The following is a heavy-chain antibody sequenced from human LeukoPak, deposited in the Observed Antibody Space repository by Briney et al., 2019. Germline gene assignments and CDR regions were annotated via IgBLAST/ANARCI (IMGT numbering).Heavy chain of an antibody. Sequence: GGSLRLSCAASGFTLSSYSMNWVRQAPGKGLEWVSYISGGSSTIYNADSVKGRFTISRDNAKNLLYLLMGTLRAEDTAVYYCARVGSNQWLDYWGQGTLVTVSS. CDR2: ISGGSSTI. D-gene: IGHD6-19*01. J-gene: IGHJ4*02. CDR3: ARVGSNQWLDY. V-gene: IGHV3-48*01. CDR1: GFTLSSYS.